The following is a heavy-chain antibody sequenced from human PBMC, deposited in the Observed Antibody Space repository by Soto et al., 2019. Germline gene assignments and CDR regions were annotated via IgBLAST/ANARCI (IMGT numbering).Heavy chain of an antibody. CDR2: IYYSGST. V-gene: IGHV4-39*01. Sequence: QLQLQESGPGLVKPSETLSLTCTVSGGSISSSSYYWGWIRQPPGKGLEWIVSIYYSGSTYYNPSLKSRVTIYVDTSKNQFSLTLSSVTAADTAVYYCARHIRSSEAEPYYFDYWGQGTLVTVSS. J-gene: IGHJ4*02. CDR1: GGSISSSSYY. D-gene: IGHD6-6*01. CDR3: ARHIRSSEAEPYYFDY.